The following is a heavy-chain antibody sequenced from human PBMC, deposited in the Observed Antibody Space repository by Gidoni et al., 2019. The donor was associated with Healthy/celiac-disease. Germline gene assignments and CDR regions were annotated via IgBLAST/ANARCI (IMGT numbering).Heavy chain of an antibody. V-gene: IGHV5-51*01. D-gene: IGHD3-16*02. Sequence: VQLVQSGAEVKKPGESLTISCKGSGYSFTSYWIGWVRQMRGKGLEWMGIIYPGDSDTRYSPSFQGQVTISADKSISTAYRQWSSLKASDTAMYYCARQGGLHLGELSSFDYWGQGTLVTVSS. CDR3: ARQGGLHLGELSSFDY. CDR2: IYPGDSDT. J-gene: IGHJ4*02. CDR1: GYSFTSYW.